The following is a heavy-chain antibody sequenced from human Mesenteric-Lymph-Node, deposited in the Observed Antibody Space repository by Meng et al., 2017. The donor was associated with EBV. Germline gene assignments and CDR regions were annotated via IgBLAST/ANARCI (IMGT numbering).Heavy chain of an antibody. CDR2: IYWDDGQ. Sequence: QITLKESGPTLVKPTQTLTLTCTFSGVPLTDGVGVGWIRQAPGKALEWLALIYWDDGQHYSPSLKSRLTITKDTSRKQVVLRMTNMDPVDTATYYCAYSEWLRFFGPWGQGTLVTVSS. CDR1: GVPLTDGVG. D-gene: IGHD3-3*01. CDR3: AYSEWLRFFGP. J-gene: IGHJ5*02. V-gene: IGHV2-5*02.